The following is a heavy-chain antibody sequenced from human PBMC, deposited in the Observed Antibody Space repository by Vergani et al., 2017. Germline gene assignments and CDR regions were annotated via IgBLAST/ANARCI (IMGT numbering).Heavy chain of an antibody. CDR3: ARDFGSSWYVGDFQH. Sequence: QLQLQESGPGLVKPSETLSLTCTVSGGSTSSSSYYWGWIRQPPGKGLEWIGSIYYSGSTYYNPSLKSRVTISVDTSKNQFSLKLSSVTAADTAVYYCARDFGSSWYVGDFQHWGQGTLVTVSS. V-gene: IGHV4-39*07. CDR1: GGSTSSSSYY. CDR2: IYYSGST. J-gene: IGHJ1*01. D-gene: IGHD6-13*01.